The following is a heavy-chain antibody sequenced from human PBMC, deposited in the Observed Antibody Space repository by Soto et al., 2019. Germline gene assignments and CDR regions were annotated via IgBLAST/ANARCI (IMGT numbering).Heavy chain of an antibody. J-gene: IGHJ4*02. V-gene: IGHV4-28*01. CDR3: ARREIQGPIDY. CDR2: IYYSGTT. D-gene: IGHD1-26*01. CDR1: GYSISSSNW. Sequence: QVQLQESGPGLVKPSDTLSLTCAVSGYSISSSNWWGWIRQPPGKGLEWIGYIYYSGTTYYNPSLKRLVTMSVDTSKNQISLKQTSVTAVDTALYYCARREIQGPIDYWGQGTLVTVSS.